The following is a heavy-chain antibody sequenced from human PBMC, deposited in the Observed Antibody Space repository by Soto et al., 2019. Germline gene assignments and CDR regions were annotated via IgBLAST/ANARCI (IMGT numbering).Heavy chain of an antibody. V-gene: IGHV1-3*01. D-gene: IGHD1-1*01. CDR1: GYTFTSYA. CDR3: ARGRRVGTYAGTRSYYYGMDV. J-gene: IGHJ6*02. Sequence: ASVKVSCKASGYTFTSYAMHLVRQAPGQRLEWMGWINAGNGNTKYSQKFQGRVTITRDTSASTAYMELSSLRSEDTAVYYCARGRRVGTYAGTRSYYYGMDVWGQGTTVTVSS. CDR2: INAGNGNT.